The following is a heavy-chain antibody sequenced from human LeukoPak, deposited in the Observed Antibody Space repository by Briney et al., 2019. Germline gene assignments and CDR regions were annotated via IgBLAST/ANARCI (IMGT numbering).Heavy chain of an antibody. CDR2: ISYDGSNK. D-gene: IGHD6-6*01. CDR3: ATTDSSSPGSVD. CDR1: GFTFSSYA. Sequence: PGRSLRLSCAASGFTFSSYAMHWVRQAPGKGLEWVAVISYDGSNKYYADSVKGRFTISRDNSKNTLYLQMNSLRAEDTAVYYCATTDSSSPGSVDWGQGTLVTVSS. J-gene: IGHJ4*02. V-gene: IGHV3-30-3*01.